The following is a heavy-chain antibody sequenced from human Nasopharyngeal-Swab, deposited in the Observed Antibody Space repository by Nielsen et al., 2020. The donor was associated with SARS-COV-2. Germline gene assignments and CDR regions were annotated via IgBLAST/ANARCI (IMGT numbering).Heavy chain of an antibody. CDR3: ARVGAGGYYGSGSFNYYFYYMDV. Sequence: LRLSCAVSGGSISSGGYSWSWIRQPPGKGLEWIGYIYYSGSTYYNPSLKSRVTISVDTSKNQFSLRLNSVSAADTAIYYCARVGAGGYYGSGSFNYYFYYMDVWGKGTTVTVSS. V-gene: IGHV4-30-4*07. CDR1: GGSISSGGYS. J-gene: IGHJ6*03. D-gene: IGHD3-10*01. CDR2: IYYSGST.